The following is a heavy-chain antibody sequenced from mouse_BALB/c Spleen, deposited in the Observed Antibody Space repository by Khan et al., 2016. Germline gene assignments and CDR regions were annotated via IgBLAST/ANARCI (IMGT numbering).Heavy chain of an antibody. CDR2: INPDSSTI. CDR3: ARRYYGSSYDWYFDV. V-gene: IGHV4-1*02. J-gene: IGHJ1*01. CDR1: GFDFSRYW. Sequence: EVKLLESGGGLVQPGGSLKLSCAASGFDFSRYWMSWVRQAPGKGLEWIGEINPDSSTINYTPSLKDKFIISRDNAKNTLYLQMSKVRSEDTALXDWARRYYGSSYDWYFDVWGAGTTVTVSS. D-gene: IGHD1-1*01.